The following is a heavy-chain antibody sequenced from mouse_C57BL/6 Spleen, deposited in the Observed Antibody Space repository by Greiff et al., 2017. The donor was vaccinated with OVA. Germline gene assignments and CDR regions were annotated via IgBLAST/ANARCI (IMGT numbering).Heavy chain of an antibody. CDR2: IYPGAGDT. D-gene: IGHD5-1-1*01. V-gene: IGHV1-80*01. Sequence: VQLQQSGAELVKPGASVKISCKASGYAFSSYWMNWVKQRPGKGLEWIGQIYPGAGDTNYNGKFKGKATLTADKSSSTAYMQLSSLTSEDSAVYYCARREVVDTHWYFEVWGTGTTVTVSS. CDR3: ARREVVDTHWYFEV. J-gene: IGHJ1*03. CDR1: GYAFSSYW.